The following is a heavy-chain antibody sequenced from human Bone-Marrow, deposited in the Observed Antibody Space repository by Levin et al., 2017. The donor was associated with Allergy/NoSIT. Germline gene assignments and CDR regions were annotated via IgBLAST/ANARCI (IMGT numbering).Heavy chain of an antibody. V-gene: IGHV3-48*01. J-gene: IGHJ4*02. CDR2: ISSSSITI. CDR3: ARANYGDYGD. Sequence: GGSLRLSCAASGFTFSHYGMNWVRQAPGKGLEWVSYISSSSITIHYADSVKGGFTISRDNAHNSLYLQMNSLRADDTAIYYCARANYGDYGDWGQGTLVSVSS. CDR1: GFTFSHYG. D-gene: IGHD4-17*01.